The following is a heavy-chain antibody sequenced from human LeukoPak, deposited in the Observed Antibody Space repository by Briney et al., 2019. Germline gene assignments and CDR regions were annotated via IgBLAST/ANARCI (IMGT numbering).Heavy chain of an antibody. J-gene: IGHJ4*02. CDR3: ASALQGYYFDY. CDR2: IYHSGST. V-gene: IGHV4-4*02. D-gene: IGHD2-15*01. CDR1: GGSISSSNW. Sequence: SETLSLTCAVSGGSISSSNWWSWVRQPPGKGLEWIGEIYHSGSTNYNPSLKSRVTMSVDKSKNQFSLKLSSVTAADTAVYYCASALQGYYFDYWGQGTLVTVSS.